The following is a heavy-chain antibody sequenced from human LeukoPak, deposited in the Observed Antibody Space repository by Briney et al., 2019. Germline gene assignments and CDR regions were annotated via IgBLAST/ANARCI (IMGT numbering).Heavy chain of an antibody. CDR2: IYSGGST. CDR3: ARSLDGIAASSDY. CDR1: GFTVSNNY. D-gene: IGHD6-13*01. J-gene: IGHJ4*02. Sequence: GSLRLSCAASGFTVSNNYMSWVRQAPGKGLEWVSVIYSGGSTYYADSVKGRFTISRDNSKNTLYLQMNSLRAEDTAVYYCARSLDGIAASSDYWGQGTLVTVSS. V-gene: IGHV3-53*01.